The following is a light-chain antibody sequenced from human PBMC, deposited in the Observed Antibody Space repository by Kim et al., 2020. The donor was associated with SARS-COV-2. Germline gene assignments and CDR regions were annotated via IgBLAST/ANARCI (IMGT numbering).Light chain of an antibody. V-gene: IGLV2-14*03. CDR2: DVT. CDR3: SSFTSSISYV. CDR1: SSDVGAFNY. Sequence: QSALTQPASVSGSPGQSITISCTGTSSDVGAFNYVSWYQQHPGKAPKLIIYDVTTRPSGISNRFSGSKSGNTASLTISGLQAEDEADYYCSSFTSSISYVFGTGTKVTVL. J-gene: IGLJ1*01.